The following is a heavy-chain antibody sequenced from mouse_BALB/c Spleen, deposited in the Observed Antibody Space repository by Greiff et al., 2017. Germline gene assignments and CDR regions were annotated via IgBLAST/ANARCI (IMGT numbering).Heavy chain of an antibody. Sequence: EVQRVESGGGLVKPGGSLKLSCAASGFTFSSYAMSWVRQTPEKRLEWVASISSGGSTYYPDSVKGRFTISRDNARNILYLQMSSLRSEDTAMYYCARIYYGYDGAYWYFDVWGAGTTVTVSS. CDR1: GFTFSSYA. J-gene: IGHJ1*01. CDR3: ARIYYGYDGAYWYFDV. D-gene: IGHD2-2*01. V-gene: IGHV5-6-5*01. CDR2: ISSGGST.